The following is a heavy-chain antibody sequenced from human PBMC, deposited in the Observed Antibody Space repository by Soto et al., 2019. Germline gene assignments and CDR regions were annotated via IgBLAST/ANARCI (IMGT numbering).Heavy chain of an antibody. J-gene: IGHJ3*02. CDR1: GFTFTDYA. CDR2: ISGSGGST. V-gene: IGHV3-23*01. CDR3: ARDPYDGIFGAFDI. D-gene: IGHD3-3*01. Sequence: GGSLRLSCAASGFTFTDYAMNWVRQAPGKGLEWVSTISGSGGSTYYADSVKGRFTISRDNAKSSLYLQIDSLRADDTAVYFCARDPYDGIFGAFDIWGQGTMVTVSS.